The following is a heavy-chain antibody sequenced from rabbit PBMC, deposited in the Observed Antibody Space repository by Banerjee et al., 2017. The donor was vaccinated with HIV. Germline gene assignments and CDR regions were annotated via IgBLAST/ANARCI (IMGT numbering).Heavy chain of an antibody. Sequence: QEQLVESGGGLVTLGGSLKLSCKASGFTISGTYYICWVRQAPGKGLEWIGFIYAGSSGSTYYASWAKGRFTISKTSSTTVTLQMTSLTAADTATYFCVRLFDLWGQGTLVTVS. J-gene: IGHJ4*01. CDR1: GFTISGTYY. V-gene: IGHV1S45*01. CDR2: IYAGSSGST. CDR3: VRLFDL.